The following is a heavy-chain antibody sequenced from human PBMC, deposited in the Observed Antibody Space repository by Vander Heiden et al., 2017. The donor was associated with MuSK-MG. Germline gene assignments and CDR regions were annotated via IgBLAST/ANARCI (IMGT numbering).Heavy chain of an antibody. D-gene: IGHD6-19*01. CDR3: ARGWSSSGYY. CDR1: AGSVSGYY. J-gene: IGHJ4*02. V-gene: IGHV4-34*01. Sequence: QVQLQQWGAGLLKPSETLSLTCAVYAGSVSGYYWSWIRQPPGKGLEWIGEINHSGSTNYNPSLKSRVTISVDTSKNQFSLKLGSVTAADTAVYYCARGWSSSGYYWGQGTLVTVSS. CDR2: INHSGST.